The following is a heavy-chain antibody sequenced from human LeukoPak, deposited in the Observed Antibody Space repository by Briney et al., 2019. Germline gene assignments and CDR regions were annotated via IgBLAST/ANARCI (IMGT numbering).Heavy chain of an antibody. CDR2: IWYDGSNK. V-gene: IGHV3-33*01. D-gene: IGHD3-10*01. J-gene: IGHJ4*02. Sequence: GRSLRLSCAASGFTFSSYGIHWVRQAPGKGLEWVAVIWYDGSNKYYADSVKGRFTISRDNSKNTLYLQMNSLRAEDTAVYYCAGDVDYYGSGSYYQPAYYFDYWGQGTLVTVSS. CDR1: GFTFSSYG. CDR3: AGDVDYYGSGSYYQPAYYFDY.